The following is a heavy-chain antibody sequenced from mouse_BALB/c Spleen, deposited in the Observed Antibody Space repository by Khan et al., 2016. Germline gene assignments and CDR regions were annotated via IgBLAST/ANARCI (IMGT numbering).Heavy chain of an antibody. V-gene: IGHV5-17*02. J-gene: IGHJ2*01. CDR2: ISIGSSAI. Sequence: EVELVESGGGLVQPGGSRKLSCAASGFTFSSFGMHWVRQAPEKGLEWVAFISIGSSAIYYADTVKGRFTISRDNPKHTLFLQITNLRSEDTAMYDCGRGNSWGQGTTLTVSS. CDR3: GRGNS. CDR1: GFTFSSFG.